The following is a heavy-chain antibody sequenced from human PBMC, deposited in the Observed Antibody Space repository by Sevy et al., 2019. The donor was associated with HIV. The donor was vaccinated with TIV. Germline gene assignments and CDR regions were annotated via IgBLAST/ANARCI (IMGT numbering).Heavy chain of an antibody. CDR3: AKDDLGSTDY. J-gene: IGHJ4*02. D-gene: IGHD3-10*01. V-gene: IGHV3-30-3*02. CDR2: LSYDDSDE. Sequence: GGSLRLSCAASGFIFSTSPMHWVRQAPGKGLECVAILSYDDSDENYADSVKGRFTISRDNSKNTLYLQMNSLRTEDTAVYYCAKDDLGSTDYWGQGTLVTVSS. CDR1: GFIFSTSP.